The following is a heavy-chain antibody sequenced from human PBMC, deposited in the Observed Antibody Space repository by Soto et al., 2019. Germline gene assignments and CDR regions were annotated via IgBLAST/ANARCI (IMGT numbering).Heavy chain of an antibody. Sequence: QVQLQQWGAGLLKPSETLSLTCAVYGGSFSGYYWTWIRQPPGTGLEWIGEINHSGSANYNPSLKSLVTISVDTSKNQFSLKLTSVTAADPAVYYCARDKTTGLFDYWGQGTLVTGSS. CDR3: ARDKTTGLFDY. CDR2: INHSGSA. V-gene: IGHV4-34*01. D-gene: IGHD1-7*01. J-gene: IGHJ4*02. CDR1: GGSFSGYY.